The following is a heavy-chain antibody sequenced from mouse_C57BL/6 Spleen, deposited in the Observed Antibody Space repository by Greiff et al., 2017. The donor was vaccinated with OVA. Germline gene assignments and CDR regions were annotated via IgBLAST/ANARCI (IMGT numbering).Heavy chain of an antibody. CDR3: AYIYYGNYGGAMDY. V-gene: IGHV1-82*01. Sequence: QVQLKQSGPELVKPGASVKISCKASGYAFSSSWLNWVKQRPGKGLEWIGRIYPGDGDTNYHGKFKGKATLTADKSSSTAYMQLISLTSEDSAVYFSAYIYYGNYGGAMDYWGQGTSGTVSS. J-gene: IGHJ4*01. CDR2: IYPGDGDT. CDR1: GYAFSSSW. D-gene: IGHD2-1*01.